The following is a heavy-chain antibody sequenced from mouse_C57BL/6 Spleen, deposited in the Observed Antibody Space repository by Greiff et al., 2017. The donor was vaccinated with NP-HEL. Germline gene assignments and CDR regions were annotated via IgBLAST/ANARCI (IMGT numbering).Heavy chain of an antibody. J-gene: IGHJ2*01. CDR1: GYTFTSYW. CDR2: IDPSDSYT. D-gene: IGHD3-2*02. CDR3: ARSSRQLRHDY. Sequence: VQLHQSGAELVMPGASVKLSCKASGYTFTSYWMHWVKQRPGQGLEWIGEIDPSDSYTNYNQKFKGKSTLTVDKSSSTAYMQLSSLTSEDSAVYYCARSSRQLRHDYWGQGTTLTVSS. V-gene: IGHV1-69*01.